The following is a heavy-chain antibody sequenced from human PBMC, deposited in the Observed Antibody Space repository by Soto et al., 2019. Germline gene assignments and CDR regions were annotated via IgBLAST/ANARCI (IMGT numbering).Heavy chain of an antibody. D-gene: IGHD4-17*01. CDR2: VSGSGGST. J-gene: IGHJ5*02. CDR1: GFSFSSYA. CDR3: AKGPSHGDPRWFDP. Sequence: EVQLLESGGGLVQPGGSLRLSCAASGFSFSSYAMSWVRQAPGKGLEWVSAVSGSGGSTYYADSVKGRFTISRDNSKNTLYLQRNSLRAEDTAVYYWAKGPSHGDPRWFDPWGQGTLVTVSS. V-gene: IGHV3-23*01.